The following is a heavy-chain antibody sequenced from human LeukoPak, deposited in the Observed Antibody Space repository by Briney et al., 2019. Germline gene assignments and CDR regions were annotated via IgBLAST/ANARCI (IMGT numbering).Heavy chain of an antibody. Sequence: ASVKVSCKASGYTLSTYSNCWVRHAPGQGLGRMGWISAYTGHTNYAQNLQGRVTMTTDTSTSTAYMELRSLRSDDTAVYCCARGPASDYNWCDPWGQGTLVTVSS. CDR3: ARGPASDYNWCDP. V-gene: IGHV1-18*01. D-gene: IGHD2-21*02. CDR1: GYTLSTYS. CDR2: ISAYTGHT. J-gene: IGHJ5*02.